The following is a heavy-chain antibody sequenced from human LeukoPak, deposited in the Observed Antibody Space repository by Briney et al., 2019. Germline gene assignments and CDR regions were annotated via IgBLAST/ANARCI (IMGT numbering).Heavy chain of an antibody. CDR1: GGTFSSYA. Sequence: SVKVSCKASGGTFSSYAISWVRQAPGQGLEWMGGIIPIFGTANYAQKFQGRVTITTDESTSTAYMELSSLRSEDTAVYYCARGFSGSRRSGGMNYYHYYYMDVWGKGTTVTVSS. D-gene: IGHD2-8*02. J-gene: IGHJ6*03. CDR2: IIPIFGTA. V-gene: IGHV1-69*05. CDR3: ARGFSGSRRSGGMNYYHYYYMDV.